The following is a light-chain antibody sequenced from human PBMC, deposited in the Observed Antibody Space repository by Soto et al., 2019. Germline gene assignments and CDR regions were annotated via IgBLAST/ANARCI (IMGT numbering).Light chain of an antibody. CDR2: EVS. J-gene: IGLJ2*01. CDR3: SSYAGSNNYVV. V-gene: IGLV2-8*01. CDR1: SSDVGGYNY. Sequence: QSALTQPPSASGSPGQSVTISCTGTSSDVGGYNYVSWYQQHPGKAPKLMIYEVSKRPSGVPDRFSGSKSGNTAALIVSGVQDDDEADDYCSSYAGSNNYVVFGGGTKLTVL.